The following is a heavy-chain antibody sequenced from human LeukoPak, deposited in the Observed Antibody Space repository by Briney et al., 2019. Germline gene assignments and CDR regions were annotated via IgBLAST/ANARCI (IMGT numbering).Heavy chain of an antibody. CDR2: ISSSSSTM. D-gene: IGHD5-18*01. Sequence: GGSLRLSCAASGFTFSSYSMNWVRQAPGKGLEWVSYISSSSSTMYYADSVKGRFTISRDNAKNSLYLQMNSLRAEDTAVYYCARDRRYSYGTDYWGQGTLVTVSS. V-gene: IGHV3-48*01. CDR1: GFTFSSYS. CDR3: ARDRRYSYGTDY. J-gene: IGHJ4*02.